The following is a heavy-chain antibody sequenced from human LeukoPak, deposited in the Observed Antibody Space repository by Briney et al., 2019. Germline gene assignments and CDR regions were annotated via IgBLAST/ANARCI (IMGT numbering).Heavy chain of an antibody. CDR2: IFNSGDT. V-gene: IGHV4-31*03. CDR3: ARGGDYDDLTGYTLSSFDV. Sequence: SETLSLTCTVSGGSITTGGFYWNWIRQHPEKGLEYLGYIFNSGDTYYNPSLGGRLILSVDTSKNQFSLKLTSVTAADTAVYFCARGGDYDDLTGYTLSSFDVWGHGTRVTVSS. J-gene: IGHJ3*01. D-gene: IGHD3-9*01. CDR1: GGSITTGGFY.